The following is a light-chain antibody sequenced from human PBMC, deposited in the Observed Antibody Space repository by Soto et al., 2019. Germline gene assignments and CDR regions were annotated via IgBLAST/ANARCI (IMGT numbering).Light chain of an antibody. CDR3: QQYNNWPPLT. CDR1: QSVSSN. CDR2: DAS. V-gene: IGKV3D-15*01. Sequence: EIVMTQSPSTLSVSPGERATLSCRASQSVSSNLAWYQQKPGQAPRLLIYDASNRATGIPARFSGSGSGTDFTLTISSLHSEDFAVYYCQQYNNWPPLTFGGGTKVDIK. J-gene: IGKJ4*01.